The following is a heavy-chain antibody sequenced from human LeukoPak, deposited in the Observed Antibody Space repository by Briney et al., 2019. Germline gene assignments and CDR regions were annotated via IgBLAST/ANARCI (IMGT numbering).Heavy chain of an antibody. D-gene: IGHD3-10*01. J-gene: IGHJ5*02. V-gene: IGHV4-59*08. Sequence: SETLSLTCTVSGGSISTYYWSWIRQPPGKGLEWIGYIYDSGSTNYNPSLKSRVTISVDTSKNQFSLNLTSVTAADTAVYYCARQIGSGGSGSYSWFDPWGQGTLDTVSS. CDR2: IYDSGST. CDR3: ARQIGSGGSGSYSWFDP. CDR1: GGSISTYY.